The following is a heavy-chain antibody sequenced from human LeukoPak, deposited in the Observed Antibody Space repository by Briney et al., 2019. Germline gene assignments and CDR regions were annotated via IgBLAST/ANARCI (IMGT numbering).Heavy chain of an antibody. J-gene: IGHJ2*01. Sequence: GGSLRLSCAASGFTFSSYAMTWVRQAPGKGLEWVSTINSGNGNTYYADSVKGRFTISRDNSKNTLYLQMNSLRAEDTAVYYCAKGTPVSSSWYAVWYFDLWGRSTLVTVSS. CDR1: GFTFSSYA. V-gene: IGHV3-23*01. D-gene: IGHD6-13*01. CDR2: INSGNGNT. CDR3: AKGTPVSSSWYAVWYFDL.